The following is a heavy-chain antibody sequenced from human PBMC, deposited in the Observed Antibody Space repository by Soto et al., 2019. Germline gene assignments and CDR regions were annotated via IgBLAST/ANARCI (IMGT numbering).Heavy chain of an antibody. CDR1: GFTFSSYA. CDR3: AKVLRSAELRSLY. V-gene: IGHV3-23*01. Sequence: EVQLLESGGGLVQPGGSLRLSCAASGFTFSSYAMSWVRQAPGKGLEWVSAIGVSGDTTYYADCVKGRFTISRDNSKNTLYLQMGSLRAEETAVYYFAKVLRSAELRSLYWGQGTLGTVSS. CDR2: IGVSGDTT. J-gene: IGHJ4*02. D-gene: IGHD3-10*01.